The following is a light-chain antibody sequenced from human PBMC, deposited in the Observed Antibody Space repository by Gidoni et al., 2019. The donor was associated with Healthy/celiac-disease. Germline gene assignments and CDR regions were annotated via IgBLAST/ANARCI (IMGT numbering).Light chain of an antibody. CDR1: QSVSSN. CDR3: QQYNNWPQT. V-gene: IGKV3-15*01. CDR2: GAS. Sequence: EIVMTQSPATLSVSPGERATLSCRASQSVSSNLAWYQQKPGQAPRLLIYGASTRATGIPARFCGSGSGTEFTLTISSLQSEDFAVYYCQQYNNWPQTFXQXTKVEIK. J-gene: IGKJ1*01.